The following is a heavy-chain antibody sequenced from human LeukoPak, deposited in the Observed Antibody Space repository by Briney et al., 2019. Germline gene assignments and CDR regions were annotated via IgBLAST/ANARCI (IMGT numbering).Heavy chain of an antibody. Sequence: GGSLRLSGAASGFTFSSYAMSWVRRAPGKGLEWVSAISGSGGSTYYADFVKGQFTISRDNSKNTLYLQMNSLRAEDSAVYYCARGRSGPGITGTVFQDPLGYWGQGTLVTVSS. V-gene: IGHV3-23*01. CDR3: ARGRSGPGITGTVFQDPLGY. CDR2: ISGSGGST. CDR1: GFTFSSYA. J-gene: IGHJ4*02. D-gene: IGHD1-20*01.